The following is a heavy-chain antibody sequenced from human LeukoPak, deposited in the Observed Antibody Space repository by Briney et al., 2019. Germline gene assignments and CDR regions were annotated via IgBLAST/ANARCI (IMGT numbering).Heavy chain of an antibody. CDR3: AKDPISSGWYDGWFDP. V-gene: IGHV3-64*04. CDR1: GFTFSSYA. Sequence: GGSLRLSCSASGFTFSSYAMHWVRQAPGKGLEYVSAISNNGGTTYYADSVKGRFTISRDNSKNTLYLQMNSLRAEDTAVYYCAKDPISSGWYDGWFDPWGQGTLVTVSS. J-gene: IGHJ5*02. CDR2: ISNNGGTT. D-gene: IGHD6-19*01.